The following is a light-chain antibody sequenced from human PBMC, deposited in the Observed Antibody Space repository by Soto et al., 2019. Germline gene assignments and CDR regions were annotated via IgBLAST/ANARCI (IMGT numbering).Light chain of an antibody. CDR2: GAS. V-gene: IGKV3-20*01. Sequence: ETVLTQSPATLSLSPGERATLSCRAIQSVSSSYLAWYQQKPGQAPRLLIYGASSRATVIPDRFSGSGSGTDFTLTISRLEPEDFAVYYCQQYGSSPSWTFGQGTKVDIK. CDR1: QSVSSSY. J-gene: IGKJ1*01. CDR3: QQYGSSPSWT.